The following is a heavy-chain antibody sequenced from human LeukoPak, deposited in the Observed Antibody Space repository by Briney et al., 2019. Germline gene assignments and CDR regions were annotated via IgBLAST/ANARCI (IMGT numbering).Heavy chain of an antibody. V-gene: IGHV3-30*04. D-gene: IGHD2-15*01. J-gene: IGHJ4*02. Sequence: GGSLRLSCAASGFTFSHYAMHWVRQAPGKGLEWVAVIFYDGSIAYYADSVKGRFTISRDNSENTLYLQMNSLRAEDAAVYYCARVVVVTATPYYFDYWGQGTLVTVSS. CDR2: IFYDGSIA. CDR1: GFTFSHYA. CDR3: ARVVVVTATPYYFDY.